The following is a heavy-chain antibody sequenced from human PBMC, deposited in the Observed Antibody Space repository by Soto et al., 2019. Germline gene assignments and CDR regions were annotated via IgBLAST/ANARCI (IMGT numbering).Heavy chain of an antibody. CDR1: GFAFDDYA. V-gene: IGHV3-23*01. J-gene: IGHJ4*02. D-gene: IGHD6-13*01. CDR2: LSGSGATA. CDR3: AKDAKGASAPYFFDY. Sequence: EMQLLESGGGLVQPGGSLRLSCTASGFAFDDYAMSWVRQAPGKGLEWVSALSGSGATAYYTDSVKGRFTISRDNSKNTLFLQMDNLRVEDTAVYFCAKDAKGASAPYFFDYWGQGTLLTVSS.